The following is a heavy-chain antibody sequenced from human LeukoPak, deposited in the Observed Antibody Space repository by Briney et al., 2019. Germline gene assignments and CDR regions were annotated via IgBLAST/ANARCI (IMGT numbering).Heavy chain of an antibody. V-gene: IGHV4-59*01. CDR3: ARPPRGSYRYYFDY. CDR1: GGSISNYY. D-gene: IGHD1-26*01. J-gene: IGHJ4*02. CDR2: IYYSGST. Sequence: SETLSLTCTVSGGSISNYYWSWIRQPPGKGLQWIGYIYYSGSTNYNPSLKSRVTISVDTSKNQFSLNLTSVTAADTAVYYCARPPRGSYRYYFDYWGQGTLVTVSS.